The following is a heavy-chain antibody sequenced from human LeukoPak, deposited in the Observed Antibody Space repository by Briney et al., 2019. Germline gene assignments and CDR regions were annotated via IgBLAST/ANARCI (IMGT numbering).Heavy chain of an antibody. CDR1: GGSISSSNW. V-gene: IGHV4-4*02. CDR2: IYHSGST. CDR3: ASIRMVRGVIIRTLDY. Sequence: SETLSLTCAVSGGSISSSNWWSWVRQPPGKGLEWIGEIYHSGSTNYNPSLRSRVTISVDKSKNQFSLKLSSVTAADTAVYYCASIRMVRGVIIRTLDYWGQGTLVTVSS. J-gene: IGHJ4*02. D-gene: IGHD3-10*01.